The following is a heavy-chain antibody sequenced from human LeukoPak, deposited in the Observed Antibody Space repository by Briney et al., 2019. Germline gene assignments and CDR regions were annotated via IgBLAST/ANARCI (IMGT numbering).Heavy chain of an antibody. CDR3: ARARGDSSPASRYFDY. V-gene: IGHV3-30-3*01. CDR1: GFSFSYYV. Sequence: GGSLRLSCAGSGFSFSYYVMHWVRQAPGKGLEWVALIATDGGERYYADSVKGRFTISRDNSKNTLYVEMNSLTPEDTAIYYCARARGDSSPASRYFDYWGQGAPVTVSS. J-gene: IGHJ4*02. D-gene: IGHD5-18*01. CDR2: IATDGGER.